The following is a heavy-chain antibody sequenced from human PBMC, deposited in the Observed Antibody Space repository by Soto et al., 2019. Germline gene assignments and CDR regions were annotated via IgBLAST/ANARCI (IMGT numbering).Heavy chain of an antibody. Sequence: PRGSLKISCKGSGYSFTSYWISWVRQMPGKGLEWMGRIDPSDSYTNYSPSFQGHVTISADKSVSTAYLQWSSLKASDTAMYYCATMAGDYTYFDYWGQGTLVTVSS. CDR1: GYSFTSYW. CDR2: IDPSDSYT. V-gene: IGHV5-10-1*01. CDR3: ATMAGDYTYFDY. D-gene: IGHD4-17*01. J-gene: IGHJ4*02.